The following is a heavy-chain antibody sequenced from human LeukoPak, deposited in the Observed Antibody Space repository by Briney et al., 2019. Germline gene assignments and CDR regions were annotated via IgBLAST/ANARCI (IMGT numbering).Heavy chain of an antibody. Sequence: PGGSLRLSCAASGFTFSDHYMDWVRQAPGKGLEWVGRSRNRANSYTTEYAASVKGRFTISRDDSKNSVYLQMTSPRPEDTAVYYCTRSRLYSGSGTDFDYWGQGALVTVSS. CDR2: SRNRANSYTT. CDR3: TRSRLYSGSGTDFDY. V-gene: IGHV3-72*01. J-gene: IGHJ4*02. D-gene: IGHD3-10*01. CDR1: GFTFSDHY.